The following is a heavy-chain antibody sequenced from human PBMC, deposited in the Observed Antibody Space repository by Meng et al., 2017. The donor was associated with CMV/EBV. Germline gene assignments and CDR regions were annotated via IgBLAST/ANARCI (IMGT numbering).Heavy chain of an antibody. CDR2: IYSGGST. D-gene: IGHD5-12*01. V-gene: IGHV3-53*01. CDR1: GFTISSNY. J-gene: IGHJ6*02. Sequence: GESLKISCAASGFTISSNYMTWVRQAPGKGLEWVSLIYSGGSTYYADSMKGRFTISRDNSKNTLFLQMNSLRAEDTAVYYCARWDIVTTFRKDYYYYGMDVWGQGPRSPSP. CDR3: ARWDIVTTFRKDYYYYGMDV.